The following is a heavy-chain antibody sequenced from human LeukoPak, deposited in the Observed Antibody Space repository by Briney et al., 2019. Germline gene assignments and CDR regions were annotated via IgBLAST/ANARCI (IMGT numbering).Heavy chain of an antibody. J-gene: IGHJ3*02. CDR2: IYPGDSDT. CDR3: ARNRDGYNYWSDAFDI. D-gene: IGHD5-24*01. V-gene: IGHV5-51*01. CDR1: GYSFTSYW. Sequence: GESLKISCKGSGYSFTSYWIGWVRPMPGKGLEWMGIIYPGDSDTRYSPSFQGQVTISADKSISTAYLQWSSLKASDTAMYYCARNRDGYNYWSDAFDIWGQGTMVTVSS.